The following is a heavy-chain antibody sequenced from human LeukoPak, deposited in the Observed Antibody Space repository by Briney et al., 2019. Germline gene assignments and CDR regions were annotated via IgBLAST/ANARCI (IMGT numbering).Heavy chain of an antibody. J-gene: IGHJ4*02. V-gene: IGHV3-33*08. CDR2: IWYDGSNK. D-gene: IGHD3-3*01. Sequence: GGSLRLSCAASGFTFSSYGMHWVRQAPGKGLEWVAVIWYDGSNKYYADSVKGRLTISRDNSKNTLYLQMNSLRAEDTAVYYCARGPTSIWSGYYPSPNFDYWGQGTLVTVSS. CDR1: GFTFSSYG. CDR3: ARGPTSIWSGYYPSPNFDY.